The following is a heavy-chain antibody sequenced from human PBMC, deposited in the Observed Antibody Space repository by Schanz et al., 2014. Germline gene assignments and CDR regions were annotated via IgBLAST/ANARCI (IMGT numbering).Heavy chain of an antibody. D-gene: IGHD3-16*01. CDR3: VRWGEFQLLNWFDT. V-gene: IGHV1-2*02. CDR2: INCNSGGT. Sequence: QVQLVQSGAEVKKPGASVKVSCKASGYTFTSYYIHWVRQAPGQGLEWMGWINCNSGGTNYPQKFEAKVTMTRDTSISTAYMELTRLKPDDTAVYYCVRWGEFQLLNWFDTWGQGTLVTVSS. J-gene: IGHJ5*02. CDR1: GYTFTSYY.